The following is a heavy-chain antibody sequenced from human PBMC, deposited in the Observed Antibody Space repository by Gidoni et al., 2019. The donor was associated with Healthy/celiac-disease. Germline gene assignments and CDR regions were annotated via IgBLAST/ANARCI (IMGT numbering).Heavy chain of an antibody. J-gene: IGHJ4*02. CDR2: IYYSGST. V-gene: IGHV4-59*01. CDR3: ARSNGVGDYFDY. Sequence: QVQLQESGPGLVKPSETLSLTCTVSGGSISSYYWSWIRQPPGKGLEWIGYIYYSGSTNYNPSLKSRVTISVDTSKNQFSLKLSSVTAADTAVYYCARSNGVGDYFDYWGQGTLVTVSS. D-gene: IGHD2-21*01. CDR1: GGSISSYY.